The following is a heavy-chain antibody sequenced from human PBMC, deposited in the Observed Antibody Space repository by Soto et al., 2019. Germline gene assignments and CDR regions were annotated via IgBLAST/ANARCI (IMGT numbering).Heavy chain of an antibody. J-gene: IGHJ6*02. CDR3: ARESGTNHYYYYGMDV. CDR2: IWYDGSNK. V-gene: IGHV3-33*01. Sequence: QVHLVESGGGVVQPGRSLRLSCAASEFTFSSYGMHWVRQAPGKGLEWVAVIWYDGSNKYYADSVKGRFTISRDNSKNTLYLQMNSLRAEDTAVYYCARESGTNHYYYYGMDVWGQGTTVTVS. CDR1: EFTFSSYG. D-gene: IGHD1-7*01.